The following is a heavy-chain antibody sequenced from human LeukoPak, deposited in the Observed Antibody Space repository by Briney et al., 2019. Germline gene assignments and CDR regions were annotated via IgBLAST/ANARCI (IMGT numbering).Heavy chain of an antibody. V-gene: IGHV4-4*07. D-gene: IGHD2-2*01. CDR1: GGSISSYY. CDR2: IYTSGST. J-gene: IGHJ6*03. CDR3: ASSPGYCSSTSCYERAYYYYYMDV. Sequence: DPSETLSLTCTVSGGSISSYYWSWIRQPAGKGLEWIGRIYTSGSTNYNPSLKSRVTMSVDTSKNQFSLKLSSVTAADTAVYYCASSPGYCSSTSCYERAYYYYYMDVWGKGTTVTVSS.